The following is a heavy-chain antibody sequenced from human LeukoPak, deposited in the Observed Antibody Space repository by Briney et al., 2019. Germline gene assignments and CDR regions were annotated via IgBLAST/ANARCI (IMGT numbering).Heavy chain of an antibody. CDR2: ISSSNHAI. V-gene: IGHV3-48*02. Sequence: GGPLRLSCAASGFIFSSYSMSWVRQAQGKGLEWLSYISSSNHAIYYADSVKGRFTISRDNAKNSLFLQMNRLRDEDTAVYYCARGYYSLGYFDYWGQGALVTVSS. J-gene: IGHJ4*02. D-gene: IGHD3-22*01. CDR1: GFIFSSYS. CDR3: ARGYYSLGYFDY.